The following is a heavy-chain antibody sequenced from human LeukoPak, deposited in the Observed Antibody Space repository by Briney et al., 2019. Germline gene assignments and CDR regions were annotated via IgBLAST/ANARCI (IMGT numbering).Heavy chain of an antibody. CDR2: IYSGGST. J-gene: IGHJ6*02. D-gene: IGHD2-15*01. CDR1: GFTVSSNY. V-gene: IGHV3-53*01. Sequence: GVSLRLSCAASGFTVSSNYMSWVRQTPGKGLEWVSVIYSGGSTYYADSVKGRFTISRDNSKNTLYLQMNSLRAEDTAVYYCARQRVENYYYGMDVWGQGTTVTVSS. CDR3: ARQRVENYYYGMDV.